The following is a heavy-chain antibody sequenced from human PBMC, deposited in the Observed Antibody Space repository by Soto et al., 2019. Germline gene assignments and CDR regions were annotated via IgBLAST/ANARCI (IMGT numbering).Heavy chain of an antibody. D-gene: IGHD3-22*01. J-gene: IGHJ4*02. CDR1: GFTFSSYA. Sequence: EVQLLESGGGLVQPGGSLRISCAASGFTFSSYAMSWVRQAPGKGLEWVSAISGSGGSTYYADSVKGRFTISRDNSKNTLYLQMNSLRAEDTAVYYCAKGSYYDSSGYYLLDYWGQGTLVTVSS. CDR3: AKGSYYDSSGYYLLDY. CDR2: ISGSGGST. V-gene: IGHV3-23*01.